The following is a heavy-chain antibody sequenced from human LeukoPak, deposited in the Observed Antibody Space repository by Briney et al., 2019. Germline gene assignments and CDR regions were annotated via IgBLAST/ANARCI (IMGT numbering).Heavy chain of an antibody. CDR1: GYKFMDYG. D-gene: IGHD4-17*01. CDR2: ISGYNGDT. Sequence: ASVKVSCKASGYKFMDYGISWVRQAPGQGLEWMGWISGYNGDTNYAQSFQGRVTMTSDTSTSVAYLDLRSLGSGDTAVYYCARGPDYGDADFWGQGTLVTVSS. V-gene: IGHV1-18*01. CDR3: ARGPDYGDADF. J-gene: IGHJ4*02.